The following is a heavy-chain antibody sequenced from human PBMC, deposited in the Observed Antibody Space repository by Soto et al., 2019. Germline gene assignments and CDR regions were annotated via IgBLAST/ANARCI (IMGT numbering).Heavy chain of an antibody. Sequence: ASVKISCKASGYTFSAYYIHWVRHAPGQGLEWMGWLDPNSGRTNYAQRFKGRVNMTRDTSISTAYMELRRLTSDDTAVYYCGRDGVELLSAHLGHWLVPWCQGTLVTVS. CDR3: GRDGVELLSAHLGHWLVP. V-gene: IGHV1-2*02. J-gene: IGHJ5*02. CDR1: GYTFSAYY. D-gene: IGHD6-19*01. CDR2: LDPNSGRT.